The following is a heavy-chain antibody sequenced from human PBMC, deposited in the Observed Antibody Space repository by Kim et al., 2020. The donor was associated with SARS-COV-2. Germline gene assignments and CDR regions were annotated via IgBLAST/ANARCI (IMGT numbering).Heavy chain of an antibody. D-gene: IGHD6-19*01. CDR3: AKDYLRPSIAVAGTPYYGMDV. Sequence: GGSLRLSCAASGFTFSSYGMHWVRQAPGKGLEWVAVIWYDGSNKYYADSVKGRFTISRDNSKNTLYLQMNSLRAEDTAVYYCAKDYLRPSIAVAGTPYYGMDVWGKGTTVTVSS. J-gene: IGHJ6*04. CDR2: IWYDGSNK. V-gene: IGHV3-33*06. CDR1: GFTFSSYG.